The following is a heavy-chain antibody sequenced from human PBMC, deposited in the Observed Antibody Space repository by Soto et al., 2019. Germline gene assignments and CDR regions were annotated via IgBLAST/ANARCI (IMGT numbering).Heavy chain of an antibody. CDR3: ARAQTNWFDP. V-gene: IGHV4-31*03. J-gene: IGHJ5*02. CDR1: GGSISSGGYY. Sequence: SETLSLTCTVSGGSISSGGYYWSWIRQHPGKGLEWIGYIYYSGSTYYNPSLKSRLTISVDTSKNQFSLKLSSVTAADTAVYYCARAQTNWFDPWGQGTLVTVSS. CDR2: IYYSGST.